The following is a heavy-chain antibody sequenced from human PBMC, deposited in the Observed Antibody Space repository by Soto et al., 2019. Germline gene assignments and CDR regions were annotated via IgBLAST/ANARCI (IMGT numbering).Heavy chain of an antibody. Sequence: PGGSLRLSCAASGFTFDDYAMHWVRQAPGKGLEWVSGISWNGGSIGYADSVKGRFTISRDNAKNSLYLQMNSLRAEDTALYYCAKGGHYDFWSGRTFEYWGQGTLVTVSS. CDR3: AKGGHYDFWSGRTFEY. CDR1: GFTFDDYA. CDR2: ISWNGGSI. D-gene: IGHD3-3*01. J-gene: IGHJ4*02. V-gene: IGHV3-9*01.